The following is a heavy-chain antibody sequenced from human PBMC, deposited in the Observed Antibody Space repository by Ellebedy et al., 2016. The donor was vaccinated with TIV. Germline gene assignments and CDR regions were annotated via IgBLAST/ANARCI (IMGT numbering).Heavy chain of an antibody. V-gene: IGHV3-30*19. CDR3: ARADSSGWYGY. D-gene: IGHD6-19*01. CDR1: GFTFSSYG. J-gene: IGHJ4*02. CDR2: ISYDGSNK. Sequence: GGSLRLXXAASGFTFSSYGMHWVRQAPGKGLEWVAVISYDGSNKYYADSVKGRFTISRDNSKNTLYLQMNSLRAEDTAVYYCARADSSGWYGYWGQGTLVTVSS.